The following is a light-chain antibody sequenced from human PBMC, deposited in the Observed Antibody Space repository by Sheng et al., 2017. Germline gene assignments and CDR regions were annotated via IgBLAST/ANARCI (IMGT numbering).Light chain of an antibody. CDR3: QQHGNSPRVT. J-gene: IGKJ3*01. V-gene: IGKV3-20*01. CDR1: QSVSGDY. CDR2: SAS. Sequence: EIVLTQSPGTLSLSPGERATLSCRASQSVSGDYLAWYQQKSGQAPRLLIFSASSRATGIPDRFSGSGSGTDFTLTISRLEPEDFAVYYCQQHGNSPRVTFGPGTKSGYQT.